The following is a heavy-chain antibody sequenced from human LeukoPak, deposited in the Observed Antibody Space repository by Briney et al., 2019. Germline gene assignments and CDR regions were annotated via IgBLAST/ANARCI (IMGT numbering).Heavy chain of an antibody. D-gene: IGHD2-2*02. CDR2: IIPIFGTA. V-gene: IGHV1-69*06. CDR1: GGTFSSYA. CDR3: ARVPVVPAAIGLWYFDL. Sequence: SVKVSCKASGGTFSSYAISWVRQAPGQGLEWMGGIIPIFGTANYAQKFQGRVTITADKSTSTAYMELSSLRSEDTVVYYCARVPVVPAAIGLWYFDLWGRGTLVTVSS. J-gene: IGHJ2*01.